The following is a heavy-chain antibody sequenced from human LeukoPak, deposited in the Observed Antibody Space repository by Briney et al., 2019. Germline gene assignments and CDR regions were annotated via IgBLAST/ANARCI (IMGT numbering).Heavy chain of an antibody. CDR3: ARDRGIDYYDSSGYGFDY. Sequence: SQTLSLTCTVSGGSISSGSYYWRWIRQPAGKGLEWIGRIYTSGSTNYNPSLKSRVTISVDTSKNQFSLKLSSVTAADTAVYYCARDRGIDYYDSSGYGFDYWGQGTLVTVSS. V-gene: IGHV4-61*02. CDR2: IYTSGST. CDR1: GGSISSGSYY. D-gene: IGHD3-22*01. J-gene: IGHJ4*02.